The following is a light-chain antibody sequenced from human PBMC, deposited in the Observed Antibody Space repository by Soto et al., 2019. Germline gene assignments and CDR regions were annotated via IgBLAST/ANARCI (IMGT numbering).Light chain of an antibody. V-gene: IGLV2-14*01. J-gene: IGLJ1*01. CDR2: DVS. CDR1: SSDVGGYNY. CDR3: RSYTSSSTYV. Sequence: QSVRTQPASVSGSPGQSITISCTGTSSDVGGYNYVSWYQQHPGKAPKLMIYDVSNRPSGVSNRFSGSKSGNTASLTISGLQAEDEADYYCRSYTSSSTYVFGTGTKVTVL.